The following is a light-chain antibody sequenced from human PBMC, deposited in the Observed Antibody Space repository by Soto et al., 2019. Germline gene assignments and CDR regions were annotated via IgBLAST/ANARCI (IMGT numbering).Light chain of an antibody. CDR3: HQYGSSPRGT. J-gene: IGKJ1*01. CDR2: GTS. CDR1: QRISSTY. Sequence: PGERATLSCRASQRISSTYLAWYQQKPGQAPRLLIYGTSSRAAGIPDRFSGSGSGPDFLLTISRLEPEDFAVYYCHQYGSSPRGTFGQGTKVEIK. V-gene: IGKV3-20*01.